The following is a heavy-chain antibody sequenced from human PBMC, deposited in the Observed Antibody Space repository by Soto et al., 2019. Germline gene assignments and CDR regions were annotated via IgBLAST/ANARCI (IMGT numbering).Heavy chain of an antibody. CDR2: IIPIFGTA. J-gene: IGHJ4*02. CDR3: ARSPTVGATNSEFDY. D-gene: IGHD1-26*01. CDR1: GGTFSSYA. V-gene: IGHV1-69*13. Sequence: SVKVSCKASGGTFSSYAISWVQQAPGQGLEWMGGIIPIFGTANYAQKFQGRVTITADESTSTAYMELSSLRSEDTAVYYCARSPTVGATNSEFDYWGQGTLVTVSS.